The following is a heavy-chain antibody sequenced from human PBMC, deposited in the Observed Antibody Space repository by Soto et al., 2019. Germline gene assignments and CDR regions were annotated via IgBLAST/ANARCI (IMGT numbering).Heavy chain of an antibody. D-gene: IGHD3-3*01. J-gene: IGHJ4*02. CDR2: IYTRGSS. V-gene: IGHV4-4*07. CDR1: GGSISSYY. Sequence: SETLSLTCTVSGGSISSYYWSWIRQPGGKGLESIGRIYTRGSSNYPPSIKRRVTMSVATSKHSFYLKLSSVTAADTAVYSCARDNGGVMPVDCWGRASVFAVSS. CDR3: ARDNGGVMPVDC.